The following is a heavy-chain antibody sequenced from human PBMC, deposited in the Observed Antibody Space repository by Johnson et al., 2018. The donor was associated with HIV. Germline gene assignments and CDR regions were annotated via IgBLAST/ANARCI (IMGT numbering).Heavy chain of an antibody. J-gene: IGHJ3*01. Sequence: LQLVESGGGWVQPGGSLRLSCAASGFTVSSNYMSWVRQAPGKGLEWVSVIYSGGSTYYADSVKGRFTISRDNSKKSLYLEMNSLRVDDTAIYYCTRESTPWGADYVGYGLDVWGQGTMVAVSS. D-gene: IGHD5-18*01. CDR2: IYSGGST. CDR1: GFTVSSNY. V-gene: IGHV3-66*01. CDR3: TRESTPWGADYVGYGLDV.